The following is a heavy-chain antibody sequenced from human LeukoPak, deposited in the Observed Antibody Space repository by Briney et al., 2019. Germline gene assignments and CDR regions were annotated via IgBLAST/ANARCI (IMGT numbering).Heavy chain of an antibody. D-gene: IGHD7-27*01. CDR1: GYSFTSYD. CDR3: VGGAPNWGFDY. V-gene: IGHV1-8*01. CDR2: MSPKSGHT. Sequence: ASVKVSCKPSGYSFTSYDINWVRESTGQGLEWMGWMSPKSGHTGYAQNFQGRVTMTRNTFISTAYMELSSLRSEDTAVYYCVGGAPNWGFDYWGQGTLVTVSS. J-gene: IGHJ4*02.